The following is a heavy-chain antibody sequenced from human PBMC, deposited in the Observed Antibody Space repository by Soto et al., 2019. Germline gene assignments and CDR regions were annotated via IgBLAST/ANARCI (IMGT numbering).Heavy chain of an antibody. CDR3: AKGGQWLDPYYYGMDV. Sequence: PGGSLRLSWAGSGFTFRSYAMHWVRQAPGKGLEWVSGISWNSGSIGYAHSVKGRFTISRDNAKNSLYLQMNSLRAEDTALYYCAKGGQWLDPYYYGMDVWGQGTTVTAP. J-gene: IGHJ6*02. D-gene: IGHD6-19*01. CDR2: ISWNSGSI. V-gene: IGHV3-9*01. CDR1: GFTFRSYA.